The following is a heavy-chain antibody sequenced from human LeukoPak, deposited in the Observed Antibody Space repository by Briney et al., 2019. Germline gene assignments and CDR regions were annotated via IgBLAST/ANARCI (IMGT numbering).Heavy chain of an antibody. Sequence: GGSLRLSCAASGFAFSSYWMSWVRQAPGKGLEWVANIKQDGSEKYYVDSVKGRFTISRDNAKNSLYLQMNSLRAEDTAVYYCARLGYYDYVWGSYRDVNFDYWGQGTLVTVSS. CDR1: GFAFSSYW. CDR3: ARLGYYDYVWGSYRDVNFDY. CDR2: IKQDGSEK. D-gene: IGHD3-16*02. J-gene: IGHJ4*02. V-gene: IGHV3-7*01.